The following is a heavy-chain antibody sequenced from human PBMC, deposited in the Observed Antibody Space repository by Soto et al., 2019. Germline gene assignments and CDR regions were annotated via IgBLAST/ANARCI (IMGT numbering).Heavy chain of an antibody. CDR2: IYYTGSF. V-gene: IGHV4-30-4*01. D-gene: IGHD1-26*01. CDR1: GDPITSGDYY. J-gene: IGHJ4*02. Sequence: PSETLSLTCTVSGDPITSGDYYWTWIRQSPGKGLEWIGFIYYTGSFDYNPSLKSRLTISLDRSKNQFSLKLTSVTAADTAVYYCAADWEGTDFWGQGTLVNVSS. CDR3: AADWEGTDF.